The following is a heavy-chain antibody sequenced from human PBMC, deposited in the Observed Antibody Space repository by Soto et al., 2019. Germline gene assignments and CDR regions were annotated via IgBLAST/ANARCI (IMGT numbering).Heavy chain of an antibody. Sequence: GESLKISCAASGITFRSYAMSWVRQAPGKGLDWVSAISGSSGNTYYADSVKGRFTISRDNSKDTLYLQMNSLRAEDTAVYYCAKGYPYYYYHMDVWGQGTTVTVSS. CDR1: GITFRSYA. CDR3: AKGYPYYYYHMDV. V-gene: IGHV3-23*01. CDR2: ISGSSGNT. D-gene: IGHD2-15*01. J-gene: IGHJ6*02.